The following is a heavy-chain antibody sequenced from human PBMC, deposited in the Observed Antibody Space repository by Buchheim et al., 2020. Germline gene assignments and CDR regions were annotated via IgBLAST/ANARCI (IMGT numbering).Heavy chain of an antibody. CDR1: GGSISSYY. Sequence: QVQLQESGPGLVKPSETLSLTCTVSGGSISSYYWSWIRQPPGKGLEWIGYIYYSGSTNYNPSLKSRVTLSVDTSKNQFSLKLSSVTAADTAVYYCARVGWFGEYMGYFDYWGQGTL. CDR2: IYYSGST. D-gene: IGHD3-10*01. J-gene: IGHJ4*02. V-gene: IGHV4-59*01. CDR3: ARVGWFGEYMGYFDY.